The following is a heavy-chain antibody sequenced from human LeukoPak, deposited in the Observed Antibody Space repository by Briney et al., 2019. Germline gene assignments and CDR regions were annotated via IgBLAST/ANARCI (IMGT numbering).Heavy chain of an antibody. CDR3: AKDDYPQYYDFWSGWAPRHDY. V-gene: IGHV1-2*02. CDR2: INPNSGNT. Sequence: GASVKVSCKASGYTFTGYYMHWVRQAPGQGLEWMGWINPNSGNTHYAQKFQDRVTMTRDTSISTAYMELNSLRSDDTAVYYCAKDDYPQYYDFWSGWAPRHDYWGQGTLVTVSS. D-gene: IGHD3-3*01. CDR1: GYTFTGYY. J-gene: IGHJ4*02.